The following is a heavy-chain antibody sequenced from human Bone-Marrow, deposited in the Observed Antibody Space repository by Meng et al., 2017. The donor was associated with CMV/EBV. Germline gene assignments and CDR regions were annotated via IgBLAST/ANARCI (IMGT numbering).Heavy chain of an antibody. CDR2: ISAYNGNT. J-gene: IGHJ4*02. D-gene: IGHD3-3*01. Sequence: ASVKVSCKASGYTFTKYGINWVRQAPGQGLEWMGWISAYNGNTNYAQNLQGRVTMTTDTSTSTAYMELRSLRSDDTALYYCARSDYDFWSGYYVYWGQGMLVTVSS. V-gene: IGHV1-18*01. CDR1: GYTFTKYG. CDR3: ARSDYDFWSGYYVY.